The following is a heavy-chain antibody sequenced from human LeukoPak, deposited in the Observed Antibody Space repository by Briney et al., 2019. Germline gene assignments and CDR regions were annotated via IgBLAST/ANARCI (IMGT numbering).Heavy chain of an antibody. D-gene: IGHD3-16*02. CDR1: GFTFDDYG. V-gene: IGHV3-20*04. J-gene: IGHJ4*02. CDR3: ARVRDYDYVWGSYRPQYYFDY. CDR2: INWNGGST. Sequence: GGSLRLSCAASGFTFDDYGMSWVRQAPGKGLEWVSGINWNGGSTGYADSVKGRFTISRDNAKHSLYLQMNSLRAEHTALYYCARVRDYDYVWGSYRPQYYFDYWGQGTLVTVSS.